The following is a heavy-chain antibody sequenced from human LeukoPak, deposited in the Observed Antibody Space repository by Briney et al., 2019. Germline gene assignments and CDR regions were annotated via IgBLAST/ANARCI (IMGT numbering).Heavy chain of an antibody. D-gene: IGHD2-21*02. J-gene: IGHJ6*04. V-gene: IGHV3-33*01. Sequence: PGGSLRLSCAASGFTFSSYGMHWVRQAPGKGLEWVAVIWYDGSNKYYADSVKGRFTISRDNSKNTLYLQMNSLRAEDTAVYYCARSCGGDCWRSHYYYYGMDVWGKGTTVTVSS. CDR2: IWYDGSNK. CDR1: GFTFSSYG. CDR3: ARSCGGDCWRSHYYYYGMDV.